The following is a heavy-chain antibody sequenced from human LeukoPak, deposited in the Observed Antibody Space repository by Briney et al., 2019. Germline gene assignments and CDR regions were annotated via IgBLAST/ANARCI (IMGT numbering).Heavy chain of an antibody. Sequence: GGSLRLSCAASGFTFSSFAMSWVRQAPGKGLGWVSLISGSGGSTYYADSVKGRFTISRDNSKNTLYLQMSSLRAEDTAVYYCAKGLVYVFWSGPDWFAPWGQGTLVTVPS. V-gene: IGHV3-23*01. CDR3: AKGLVYVFWSGPDWFAP. CDR2: ISGSGGST. D-gene: IGHD3-3*01. CDR1: GFTFSSFA. J-gene: IGHJ5*02.